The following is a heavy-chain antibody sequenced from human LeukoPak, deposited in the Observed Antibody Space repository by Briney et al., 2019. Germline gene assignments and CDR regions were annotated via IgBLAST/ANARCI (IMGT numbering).Heavy chain of an antibody. CDR3: ARGLAAAGTAADY. D-gene: IGHD6-13*01. Sequence: ASVKVSCKASGYTFTSYTLNWVRQAPGQGLEWMGWINTNTGNPTYAQGFTGRFVFSLDTSVSTAYLQISSLKAEDTAVYYCARGLAAAGTAADYWGQGTLVTVSS. CDR2: INTNTGNP. V-gene: IGHV7-4-1*02. J-gene: IGHJ4*02. CDR1: GYTFTSYT.